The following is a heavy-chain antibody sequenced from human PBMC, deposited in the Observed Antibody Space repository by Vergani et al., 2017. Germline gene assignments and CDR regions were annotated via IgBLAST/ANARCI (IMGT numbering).Heavy chain of an antibody. CDR1: GFTFSSYS. CDR3: AKEISTTPYYFDY. V-gene: IGHV3-21*01. D-gene: IGHD1-1*01. Sequence: EVQVVETGGGLVQPGGSLRLSCAASGFTFSSYSMNWVRQAPGKGLEWVSSISSSSSYIYYADSVKGRFTISRDNAKNSLYLQMNSLRAEDTAVYYCAKEISTTPYYFDYWGQGTLVTVSS. J-gene: IGHJ4*02. CDR2: ISSSSSYI.